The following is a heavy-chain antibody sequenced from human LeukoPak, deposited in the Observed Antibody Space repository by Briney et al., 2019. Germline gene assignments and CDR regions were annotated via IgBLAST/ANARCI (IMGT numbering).Heavy chain of an antibody. V-gene: IGHV3-23*01. CDR2: ISGDGGST. Sequence: AGGSLRLSCAASGFTLTSYAMNWVRQTPGKGLERVSVISGDGGSTFYADSVNGRFTISRDNSKNTLFLQMNSLRADDTALYYCAKGTATSCYTGFDYWGQGALVTVSS. D-gene: IGHD2-2*02. CDR1: GFTLTSYA. J-gene: IGHJ4*02. CDR3: AKGTATSCYTGFDY.